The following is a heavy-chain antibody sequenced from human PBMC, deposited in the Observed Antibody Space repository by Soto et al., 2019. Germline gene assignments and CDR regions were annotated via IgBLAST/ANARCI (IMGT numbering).Heavy chain of an antibody. Sequence: QVQLVESGGGLVKPGGSLRLSCAASGFTFSDYYMSWIRQAPGKGLEWVSYISRSGSTIYYADSVKGRFTISRDNAKNSLYLQMNSLRAEDTAVYYCVRGLSSGWSLVRYFDLWGRGTLVTVSS. CDR2: ISRSGSTI. V-gene: IGHV3-11*01. J-gene: IGHJ2*01. D-gene: IGHD6-19*01. CDR1: GFTFSDYY. CDR3: VRGLSSGWSLVRYFDL.